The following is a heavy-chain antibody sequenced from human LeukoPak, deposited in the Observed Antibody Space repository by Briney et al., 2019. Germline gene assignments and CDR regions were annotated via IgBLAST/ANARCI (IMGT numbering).Heavy chain of an antibody. Sequence: TPSETLSLTCTVSGESIRSSNWWSWVRQPPGKGLEWIGEIYHSGTTNYNPSLKSRVTISFATSTNQFFLDLSPVTAADTAVYYCSNKVYCSTTSCHPAGYWGLGSLVTVSS. V-gene: IGHV4-4*02. CDR2: IYHSGTT. CDR3: SNKVYCSTTSCHPAGY. CDR1: GESIRSSNW. J-gene: IGHJ4*02. D-gene: IGHD2-2*01.